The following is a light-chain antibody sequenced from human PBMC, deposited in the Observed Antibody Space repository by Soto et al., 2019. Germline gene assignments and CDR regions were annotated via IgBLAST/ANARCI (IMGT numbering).Light chain of an antibody. Sequence: MTQSPSTLSASVGDRVTITCRASQGVSRKLAWYQHKPGQAPRLLISGASNGATGIPARFSGSGSGTEFTLTISSLQSEDCAIYYCKQYHTWPITFGGGTKVDIK. CDR3: KQYHTWPIT. CDR2: GAS. CDR1: QGVSRK. V-gene: IGKV3-15*01. J-gene: IGKJ4*01.